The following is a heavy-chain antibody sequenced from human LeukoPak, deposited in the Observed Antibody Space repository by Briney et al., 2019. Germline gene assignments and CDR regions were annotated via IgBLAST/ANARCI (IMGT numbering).Heavy chain of an antibody. V-gene: IGHV4-34*01. CDR1: GGSFSGYY. Sequence: SETLSLTCAVYGGSFSGYYWSWIRQPPGRGLEWIGESNHSGSTNYNPSLKSRVPISVDTSNSQFSLKLSSVTAADTAVYYCARARYYYGSGSYRYFDYWGQGTLVTVSS. D-gene: IGHD3-10*01. J-gene: IGHJ4*02. CDR3: ARARYYYGSGSYRYFDY. CDR2: SNHSGST.